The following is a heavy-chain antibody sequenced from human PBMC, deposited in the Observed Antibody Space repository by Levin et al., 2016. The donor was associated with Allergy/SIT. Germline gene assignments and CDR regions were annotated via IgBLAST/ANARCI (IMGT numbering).Heavy chain of an antibody. CDR3: ARHSLGHTLLSF. CDR1: GYSSTTYW. Sequence: KVSCKVSGYSSTTYWIGWVRQMSGKGLEWMGAIYPDDSATRYNPPFQGQVTISADKSINTAYLQWNSLKASDTALYFCARHSLGHTLLSFWGQGTLVTVSS. D-gene: IGHD3/OR15-3a*01. V-gene: IGHV5-51*01. CDR2: IYPDDSAT. J-gene: IGHJ4*02.